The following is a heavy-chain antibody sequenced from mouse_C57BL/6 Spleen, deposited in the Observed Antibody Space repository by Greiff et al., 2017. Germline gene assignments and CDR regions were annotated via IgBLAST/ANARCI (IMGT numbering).Heavy chain of an antibody. CDR3: ATGDHWYFEV. V-gene: IGHV1-64*01. J-gene: IGHJ1*03. Sequence: QVQLQQPGAELVKPGASVKLSCKASGYTFTSYWMHWVKQRPGQGLEWIGMIHPNSGSTNYNEKVKSNATLTVDKSSSTAYMQISSLTSEDSAVYYCATGDHWYFEVWGTGTTVTVSS. D-gene: IGHD2-13*01. CDR1: GYTFTSYW. CDR2: IHPNSGST.